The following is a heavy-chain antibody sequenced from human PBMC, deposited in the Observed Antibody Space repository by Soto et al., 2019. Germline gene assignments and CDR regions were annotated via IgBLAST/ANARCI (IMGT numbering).Heavy chain of an antibody. CDR3: ARLRDMITFGGVIDNEYFQH. CDR2: IIPILGIA. J-gene: IGHJ1*01. D-gene: IGHD3-16*02. CDR1: GGTFSSYT. V-gene: IGHV1-69*02. Sequence: SVKVSCKASGGTFSSYTISWVRQAPGQGLEWMGRIIPILGIANYAQKFQGRVTITADKSTSTAYMELSSLRSEDTAVYYCARLRDMITFGGVIDNEYFQHWGQGTLVTVSS.